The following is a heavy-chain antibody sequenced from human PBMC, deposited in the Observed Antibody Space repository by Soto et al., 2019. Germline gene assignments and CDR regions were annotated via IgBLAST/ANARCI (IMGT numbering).Heavy chain of an antibody. Sequence: PWGSLRLSCAASGFTFSSYAMSWVRQAPGKGLEWVSAISGSGGSTYYADSVKGRFTISRDNSKNTLYLQMNSLRAEDTAVYYCASIVLGATFRPFDPWGQGTLVTVSS. CDR1: GFTFSSYA. CDR2: ISGSGGST. V-gene: IGHV3-23*01. CDR3: ASIVLGATFRPFDP. D-gene: IGHD1-26*01. J-gene: IGHJ5*02.